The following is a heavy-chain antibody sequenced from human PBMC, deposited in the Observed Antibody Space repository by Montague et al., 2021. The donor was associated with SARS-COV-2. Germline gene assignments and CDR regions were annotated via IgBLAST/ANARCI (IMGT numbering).Heavy chain of an antibody. D-gene: IGHD6-19*01. V-gene: IGHV4-59*08. Sequence: SETLSLTCTVSAGSINNHYWSWIRQTPGKELEWIAYVYFSGTASYNPSLKSRVTISVDTSRNQFSLQLTSVTAAGTAVYYCARRPSSGWSFDYWGQGTQVSASS. CDR2: VYFSGTA. CDR3: ARRPSSGWSFDY. J-gene: IGHJ4*02. CDR1: AGSINNHY.